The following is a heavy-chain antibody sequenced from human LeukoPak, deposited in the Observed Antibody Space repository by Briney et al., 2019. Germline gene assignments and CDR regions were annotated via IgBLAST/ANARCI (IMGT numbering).Heavy chain of an antibody. CDR3: ARVKSPIDFWRGLGAFDI. Sequence: GGSLRLSCAASGFTFSSYAMSWVRQAPGKGLEWVSAISGSGGSTYYADSVKGRFTISRDNAKNTLYLQMNSLRAEDTAVYYCARVKSPIDFWRGLGAFDIWGQGTMVTVSS. CDR2: ISGSGGST. D-gene: IGHD3-3*01. CDR1: GFTFSSYA. V-gene: IGHV3-23*01. J-gene: IGHJ3*02.